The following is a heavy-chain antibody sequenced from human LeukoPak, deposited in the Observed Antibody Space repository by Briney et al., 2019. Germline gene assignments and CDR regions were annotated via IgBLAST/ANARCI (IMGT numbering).Heavy chain of an antibody. D-gene: IGHD3-3*01. J-gene: IGHJ6*02. Sequence: GGSLRLSCAASGFTFSSYWMSWVRQAPGKGREWVANIKQDGSEKYYVDSVKGRFTISRDNAKNSLYLQMNSLRAEDTAVYYCARAATYYDFWSGYYKDYGMDVWGQGTTVTVSS. V-gene: IGHV3-7*01. CDR2: IKQDGSEK. CDR1: GFTFSSYW. CDR3: ARAATYYDFWSGYYKDYGMDV.